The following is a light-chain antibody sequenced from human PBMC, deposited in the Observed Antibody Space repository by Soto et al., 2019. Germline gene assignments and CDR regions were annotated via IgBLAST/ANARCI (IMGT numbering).Light chain of an antibody. Sequence: DIQMTQSPSSLSASVGDRVTITCQASQSISSYLNWYQQKPGKAPKLLIYAASSLQSGVPSRFSGSGSGKDFTLTISSLQPEDFATYYCQQSYSTPRTFGQGTKLEIK. CDR3: QQSYSTPRT. CDR1: QSISSY. V-gene: IGKV1-39*01. J-gene: IGKJ2*01. CDR2: AAS.